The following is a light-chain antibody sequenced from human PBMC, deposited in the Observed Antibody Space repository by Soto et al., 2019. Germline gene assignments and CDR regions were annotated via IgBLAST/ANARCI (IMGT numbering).Light chain of an antibody. J-gene: IGLJ2*01. V-gene: IGLV6-57*04. Sequence: NFMLTQPHSVSESPGKTVTISCTRSSGSIASNYVQWYQQRPGSAPTTVIYEDNQRPSGVPDRFSGSTDGSSNSASLTISGLQTEDEADYYYQSYDSSTVVFGGGTKLTVL. CDR3: QSYDSSTVV. CDR2: EDN. CDR1: SGSIASNY.